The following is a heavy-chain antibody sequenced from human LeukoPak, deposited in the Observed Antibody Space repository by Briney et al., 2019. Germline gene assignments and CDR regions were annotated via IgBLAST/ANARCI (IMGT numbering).Heavy chain of an antibody. CDR1: GGTFSSYA. D-gene: IGHD6-13*01. V-gene: IGHV1-69*04. Sequence: ASVKVSCKASGGTFSSYAISWVRQAPGQGLEWMGRIIPILGIANYAQKFQGRVTITADKSTSTAYMELSSLRSEDTAVYYCARGPSSWPFDYWGQGTLVTVSS. CDR3: ARGPSSWPFDY. CDR2: IIPILGIA. J-gene: IGHJ4*02.